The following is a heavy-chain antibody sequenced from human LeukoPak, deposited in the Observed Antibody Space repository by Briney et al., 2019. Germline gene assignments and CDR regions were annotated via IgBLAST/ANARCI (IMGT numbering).Heavy chain of an antibody. CDR1: GFTFSNYA. V-gene: IGHV3-23*01. D-gene: IGHD3-22*01. CDR3: AKDISDYYDSIGPEFY. Sequence: PGGSLRLSCEASGFTFSNYAMSWVRQAPGKGLEWVSGICGHGISIYYADSVKGRFTISRDNSKSTLYLVMNSLRAEDTAVYYCAKDISDYYDSIGPEFYWGQGTLVTVSS. J-gene: IGHJ4*02. CDR2: ICGHGISI.